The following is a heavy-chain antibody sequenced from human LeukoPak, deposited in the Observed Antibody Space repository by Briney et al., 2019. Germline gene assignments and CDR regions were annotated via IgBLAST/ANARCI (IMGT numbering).Heavy chain of an antibody. D-gene: IGHD1-20*01. CDR2: FSSSGNMT. CDR1: GFTFSSYW. V-gene: IGHV3-23*01. CDR3: AKAGMTRFDY. Sequence: GGSLRLSCAASGFTFSSYWMSWVRQAPGKGLEWVSTFSSSGNMTYYADSVKGRFTISRDNSKNTLYLQMNSLRVEDTAVYYCAKAGMTRFDYWGQGIMVTVSS. J-gene: IGHJ4*02.